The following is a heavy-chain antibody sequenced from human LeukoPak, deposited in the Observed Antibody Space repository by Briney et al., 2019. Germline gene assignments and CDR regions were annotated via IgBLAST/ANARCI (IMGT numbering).Heavy chain of an antibody. CDR1: GFTFSSYS. Sequence: GGSLRLSCAASGFTFSSYSMNWVRQAPGKGLEWVSYISSSSSTIYYADSVKGRFTISRDNAKNSLYLQMNSLRAEDTAVYYCARDPLTAFSPFDYWGQGTLVTVSS. CDR2: ISSSSSTI. D-gene: IGHD5-18*01. J-gene: IGHJ4*02. CDR3: ARDPLTAFSPFDY. V-gene: IGHV3-48*04.